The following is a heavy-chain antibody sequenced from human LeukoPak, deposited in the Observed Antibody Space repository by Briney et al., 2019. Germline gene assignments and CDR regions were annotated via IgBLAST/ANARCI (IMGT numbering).Heavy chain of an antibody. CDR3: ARTGSYYGGNLFDY. J-gene: IGHJ4*02. CDR1: GGSFSGYY. Sequence: MASETLSLTCAVYGGSFSGYYWSWIRQPPGKGLEWIGEINHSGSTNYNPSLKSRVTISVDTSKNQFSLKLSSVTAADTAVYYCARTGSYYGGNLFDYWGQGTLVTVSS. CDR2: INHSGST. V-gene: IGHV4-34*01. D-gene: IGHD1-26*01.